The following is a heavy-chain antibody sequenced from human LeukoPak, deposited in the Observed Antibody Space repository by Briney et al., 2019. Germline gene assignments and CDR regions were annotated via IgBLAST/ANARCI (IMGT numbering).Heavy chain of an antibody. J-gene: IGHJ3*01. V-gene: IGHV3-23*01. CDR1: GFTFRDSA. CDR2: ISYSGGNA. D-gene: IGHD3-16*02. Sequence: GSLRLSCAASGFTFRDSAMTWVRHVPGKGLEWVSLISYSGGNAYYADSVKGRFTISRDNSENTLSLQMNSLRVEDTARYYCAKDIQLSTWGLGTMVTVSS. CDR3: AKDIQLST.